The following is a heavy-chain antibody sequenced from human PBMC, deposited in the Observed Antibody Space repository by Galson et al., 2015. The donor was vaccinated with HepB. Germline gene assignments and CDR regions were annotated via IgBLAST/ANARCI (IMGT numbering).Heavy chain of an antibody. V-gene: IGHV6-1*01. CDR2: TYYRSKWYN. J-gene: IGHJ3*02. CDR3: ARDRRGSGSYPTHSDAFDI. D-gene: IGHD1-26*01. Sequence: CAISGDSVSSNSAAWNWIRQSPSRGLEWLGRTYYRSKWYNDYAVSVKSRITINPDTSKNQFSLQLNSVTPEDTAVYYYARDRRGSGSYPTHSDAFDIWGQGTMVTVSS. CDR1: GDSVSSNSAA.